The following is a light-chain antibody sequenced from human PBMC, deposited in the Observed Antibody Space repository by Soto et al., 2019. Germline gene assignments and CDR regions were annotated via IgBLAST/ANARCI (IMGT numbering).Light chain of an antibody. Sequence: ETVLAQSPGTLSLSPGEGATLSCRASQSVSSSYLAWYQQKPGQAPRLLIYGASSRATGIPDRFSGSGSGTDFTLTINRLEPEDFEVYYCQQYGTSPRTFGQGTKVEIK. CDR2: GAS. V-gene: IGKV3-20*01. CDR3: QQYGTSPRT. CDR1: QSVSSSY. J-gene: IGKJ1*01.